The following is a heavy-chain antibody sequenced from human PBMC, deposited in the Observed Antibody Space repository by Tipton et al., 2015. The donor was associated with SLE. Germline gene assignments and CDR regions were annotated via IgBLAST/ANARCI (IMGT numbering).Heavy chain of an antibody. CDR1: GGSISTTTNY. D-gene: IGHD3-22*01. CDR3: ARVGHGFDDSGYNSHYYYYMDV. V-gene: IGHV4-61*05. CDR2: VYSSGFS. Sequence: TLSLTCTVSGGSISTTTNYWGWIRQPPGKGLEWVGYVYSSGFSDYNPSLRSRVTISLDTSKNQFSLRLSSATAADTAVYYCARVGHGFDDSGYNSHYYYYMDVWGKGTTVTVSS. J-gene: IGHJ6*03.